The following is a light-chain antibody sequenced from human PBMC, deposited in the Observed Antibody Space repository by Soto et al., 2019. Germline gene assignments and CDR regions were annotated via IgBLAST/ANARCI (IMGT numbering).Light chain of an antibody. Sequence: DVQMTQTPSSLSAFIGDRVTITCRASQSISNYLNWYQQKPGKAPELLIYATSTLQSGVPSRFSGSGSGTDFTLTISSLRPEDVATYYCQQSYNIPRTFGQGAKVDSK. CDR2: ATS. CDR1: QSISNY. V-gene: IGKV1-39*01. CDR3: QQSYNIPRT. J-gene: IGKJ1*01.